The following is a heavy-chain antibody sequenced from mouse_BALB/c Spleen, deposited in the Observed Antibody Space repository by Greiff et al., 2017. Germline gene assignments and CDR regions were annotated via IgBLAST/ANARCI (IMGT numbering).Heavy chain of an antibody. D-gene: IGHD2-10*01. V-gene: IGHV14-3*02. CDR2: IDPANGNT. Sequence: EVQLQQSGAELVKPGASVKLSCTASGFNIKDTYMHWVKQRPEQGLEWIGRIDPANGNTKYDPKFQGKATITADKSSKTAYLQLSSLTSEDTAVYYCARAYYGNLYYAMDYWGQGTSVTVSS. J-gene: IGHJ4*01. CDR1: GFNIKDTY. CDR3: ARAYYGNLYYAMDY.